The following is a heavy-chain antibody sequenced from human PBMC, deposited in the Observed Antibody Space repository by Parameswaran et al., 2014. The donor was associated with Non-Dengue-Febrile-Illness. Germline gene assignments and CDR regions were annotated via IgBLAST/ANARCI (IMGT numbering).Heavy chain of an antibody. CDR3: ARDDIVVVVAATPGYYYGMDV. CDR2: INPNSGGT. Sequence: WVRQAPGQGLEWMGWINPNSGGTNYAQKFQGRVTMTRDTSISTAYMELSRLRSDDTAVYYCARDDIVVVVAATPGYYYGMDVWGQGTTVTVSS. V-gene: IGHV1-2*02. J-gene: IGHJ6*02. D-gene: IGHD2-15*01.